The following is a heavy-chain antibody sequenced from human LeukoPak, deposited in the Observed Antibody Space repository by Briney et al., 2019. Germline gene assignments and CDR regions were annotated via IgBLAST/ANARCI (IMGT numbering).Heavy chain of an antibody. Sequence: SETLSLTRSVSGGSISSYYWSWIRQPAGEGLEWIGRLYTSGSTNYNPSLKSRVTMSVDTSKNQFSLKLSSVTAADTAVYYCARERSYYDSSGYYRQFDYWGQGTLVTVSS. CDR3: ARERSYYDSSGYYRQFDY. V-gene: IGHV4-4*07. J-gene: IGHJ4*02. CDR1: GGSISSYY. D-gene: IGHD3-22*01. CDR2: LYTSGST.